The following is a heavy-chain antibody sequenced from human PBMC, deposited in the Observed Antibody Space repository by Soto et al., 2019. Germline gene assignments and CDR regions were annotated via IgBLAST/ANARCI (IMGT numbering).Heavy chain of an antibody. CDR3: ARGLLWFGELVNDAFDI. V-gene: IGHV3-21*01. D-gene: IGHD3-10*01. Sequence: EVQLVESGGGLVKPGGSLRLSCAASGFTFSSYSMNWVRQAPGKGLEWVSSISSSSSYIYYADSVKGRFTISRDNAKNSLYLQMNSLSAEDTAVYYCARGLLWFGELVNDAFDIWGQGTMVTVSS. CDR2: ISSSSSYI. J-gene: IGHJ3*02. CDR1: GFTFSSYS.